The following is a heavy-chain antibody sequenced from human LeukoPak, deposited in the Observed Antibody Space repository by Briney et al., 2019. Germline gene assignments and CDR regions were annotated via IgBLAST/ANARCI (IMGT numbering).Heavy chain of an antibody. CDR1: GFTITSYA. CDR3: ARVGGTSLDY. V-gene: IGHV3-21*01. Sequence: GGSLRLSCAASGFTITSYAMTWVRQAPGKGLGWVSSISSSSSYIYYADSVKGRFTISRDNAKNSLYLQMNSLRAEDTAVYYCARVGGTSLDYWGQGTLVTVSS. D-gene: IGHD4-23*01. J-gene: IGHJ4*02. CDR2: ISSSSSYI.